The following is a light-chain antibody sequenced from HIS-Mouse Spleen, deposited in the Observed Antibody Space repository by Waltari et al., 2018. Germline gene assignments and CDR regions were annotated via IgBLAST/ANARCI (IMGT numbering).Light chain of an antibody. CDR2: DDS. V-gene: IGLV3-21*03. CDR1: NIGSKS. Sequence: SYVLTQPPSVSVAPGKTARTTCGGNNIGSKSVPWYQQKPGQAPLLVVYDDSDRPSGIPERFSGSNSGNTATLTISRVEAGDEADYYCQVWDSSSDHVVFGGGTKLTVL. CDR3: QVWDSSSDHVV. J-gene: IGLJ2*01.